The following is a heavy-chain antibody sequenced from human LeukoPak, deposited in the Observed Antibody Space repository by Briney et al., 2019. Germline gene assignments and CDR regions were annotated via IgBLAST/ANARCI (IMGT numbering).Heavy chain of an antibody. CDR3: ARVTGSIDY. V-gene: IGHV1-8*01. CDR2: MNPKSGNT. D-gene: IGHD1-26*01. J-gene: IGHJ4*02. CDR1: GYTFTSYD. Sequence: GASVKVSCKASGYTFTSYDINWVRQATGQGLEWTGWMNPKSGNTGYAQKFQGRVIMTRDTSVSTAYMELGSLRSEDTAVYYCARVTGSIDYWGQGTLVTVSS.